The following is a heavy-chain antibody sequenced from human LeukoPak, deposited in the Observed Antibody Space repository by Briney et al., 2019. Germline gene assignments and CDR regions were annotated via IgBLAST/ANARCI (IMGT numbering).Heavy chain of an antibody. J-gene: IGHJ5*02. Sequence: GASVKVSCKVSGYTLTELSMNWVRQAPGQGLEWMGGFDPEDGETIYAQKFPGRVTITEDTSTDTAYMELSSLRSEDTAVYYCARGGFGDNWFDPWGQGTLVTVSS. CDR3: ARGGFGDNWFDP. D-gene: IGHD3-3*01. V-gene: IGHV1-24*01. CDR2: FDPEDGET. CDR1: GYTLTELS.